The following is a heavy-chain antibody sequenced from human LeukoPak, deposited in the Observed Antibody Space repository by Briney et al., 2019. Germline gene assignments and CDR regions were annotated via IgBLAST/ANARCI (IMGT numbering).Heavy chain of an antibody. J-gene: IGHJ4*02. V-gene: IGHV3-53*01. CDR2: IYMNRNT. CDR3: ARESYNSGIDY. CDR1: GFTVSSSY. Sequence: GGSLRLSCTASGFTVSSSYMSWVRQAPGTGLEWVSIIYMNRNTYYADSVKGRFTISRDDSKNMLLLQMNSLRAEDTAVYYCARESYNSGIDYWGQGTLVTVSS. D-gene: IGHD6-19*01.